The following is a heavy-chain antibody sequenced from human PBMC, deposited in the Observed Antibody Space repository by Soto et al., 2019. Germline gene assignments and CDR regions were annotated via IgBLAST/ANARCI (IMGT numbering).Heavy chain of an antibody. D-gene: IGHD3-3*01. CDR1: GFTFSSYA. J-gene: IGHJ4*02. CDR2: ISGSGGST. V-gene: IGHV3-23*01. Sequence: PGGSPRLSCAASGFTFSSYAMSWVRQAPGKGLEWVSAISGSGGSTYYADSVKGRFTISRDNSKNTLYLQMNSLRAEDTAVYYCAKVDDFWSGPLDYWGQGTLVTVSS. CDR3: AKVDDFWSGPLDY.